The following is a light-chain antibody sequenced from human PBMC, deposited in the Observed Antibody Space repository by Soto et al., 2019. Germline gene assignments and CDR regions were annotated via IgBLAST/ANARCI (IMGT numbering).Light chain of an antibody. CDR3: AAWDDSLNGPV. CDR1: SSKIGSNT. CDR2: SNN. V-gene: IGLV1-44*01. J-gene: IGLJ2*01. Sequence: QSVLTQPPSASGTPGQRVTISSSGSSSKIGSNTVNWYQQLPGTAPKLLIYSNNQRPSGVPDRFSGSKSGTSASLAISGLQSEDEADYYCAAWDDSLNGPVFGGGTKLTVL.